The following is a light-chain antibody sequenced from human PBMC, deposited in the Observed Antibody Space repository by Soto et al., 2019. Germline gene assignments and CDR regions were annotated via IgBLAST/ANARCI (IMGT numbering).Light chain of an antibody. Sequence: EIVLTQSPATLSLSPGERATLSCRASQSVNTYLAWYQQKPGQTPRLLLYDASNRAPAIPARFSGFGSGTDVTLPISSLEPEDFAVYCCMQRSNWPFTFGPGHKVDI. CDR2: DAS. CDR3: MQRSNWPFT. J-gene: IGKJ3*01. V-gene: IGKV3-11*01. CDR1: QSVNTY.